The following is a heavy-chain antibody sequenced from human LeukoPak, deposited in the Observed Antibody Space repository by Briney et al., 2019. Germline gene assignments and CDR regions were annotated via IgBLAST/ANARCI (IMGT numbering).Heavy chain of an antibody. CDR2: IIPIFGTA. CDR1: GGTFSSYA. CDR3: ARAELLTPTQWFDP. Sequence: GASVKVSCKASGGTFSSYAISWVRQAPGQGLKWMGGIIPIFGTANYAQKFQGRVTITADESTSTAYMELSSLRSEDTAVYYCARAELLTPTQWFDPWGQGTLVTVSS. V-gene: IGHV1-69*13. D-gene: IGHD2-21*02. J-gene: IGHJ5*02.